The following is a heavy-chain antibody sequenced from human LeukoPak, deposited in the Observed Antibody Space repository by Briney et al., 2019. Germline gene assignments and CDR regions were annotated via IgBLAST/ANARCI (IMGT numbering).Heavy chain of an antibody. Sequence: GGSLRLSCAASGFTFSSYAMSWVRQAPGKGLEWVSAISGSGGSTYYADSAKGRFTISRDNSKNTLYLQMNSLRAEDTAVYYCAKVYDSSGYYYVDWGQGTLVTVSS. CDR2: ISGSGGST. J-gene: IGHJ4*02. V-gene: IGHV3-23*01. CDR3: AKVYDSSGYYYVD. D-gene: IGHD3-22*01. CDR1: GFTFSSYA.